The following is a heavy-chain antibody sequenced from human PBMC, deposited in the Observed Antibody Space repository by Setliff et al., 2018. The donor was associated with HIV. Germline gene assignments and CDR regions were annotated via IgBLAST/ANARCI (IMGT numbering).Heavy chain of an antibody. V-gene: IGHV4-38-2*01. Sequence: SETLSLTCAVSGYSISSGYFWGWIRQPPGKGLEWIGSLYRSGTNFYNPSLKSRVTISLDTSTNRLSLKLNSVTAADTAIYYCARQVGSQYSYWAYYFDSWGQGALVTVSS. CDR1: GYSISSGYF. CDR2: LYRSGTN. J-gene: IGHJ4*02. CDR3: ARQVGSQYSYWAYYFDS. D-gene: IGHD5-18*01.